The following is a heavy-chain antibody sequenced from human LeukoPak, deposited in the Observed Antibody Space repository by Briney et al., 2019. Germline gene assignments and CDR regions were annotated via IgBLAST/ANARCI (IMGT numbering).Heavy chain of an antibody. D-gene: IGHD3-10*01. V-gene: IGHV4-59*01. CDR3: ARENYYGSGTYFDY. CDR2: IYYSGST. CDR1: GGSISSYY. Sequence: ETLXXXCTVSGGSISSYYWSWVRQPPGKGLEWMGYIYYSGSTNYNPSLKSRVTISVDTSKTQFSLKLSSVTAADTAVYYCARENYYGSGTYFDYWGQGTLVTVSS. J-gene: IGHJ4*02.